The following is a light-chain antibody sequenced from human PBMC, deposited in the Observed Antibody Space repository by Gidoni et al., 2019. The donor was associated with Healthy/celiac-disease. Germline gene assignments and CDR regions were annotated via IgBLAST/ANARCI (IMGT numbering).Light chain of an antibody. CDR3: MQALQTPLT. Sequence: DIVMTQSPLSLPVTPGEPASISCRSSQSLLHSNGYNYLDWYLQKPGQSPQLLIYLGSNRASGVPYRFSGSGAGTDSTLKSSRVDAEDVGVYYCMQALQTPLTFGGGTKVEIK. CDR1: QSLLHSNGYNY. V-gene: IGKV2-28*01. CDR2: LGS. J-gene: IGKJ4*01.